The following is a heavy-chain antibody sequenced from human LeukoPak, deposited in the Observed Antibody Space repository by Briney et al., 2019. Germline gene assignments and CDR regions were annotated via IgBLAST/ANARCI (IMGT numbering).Heavy chain of an antibody. V-gene: IGHV1-69*04. CDR2: IIPILGIA. CDR1: GGTFSSYA. CDR3: ARDQGIAAVYDY. Sequence: SVKVSCKASGGTFSSYAIIWVRQAPGQGLEWMGRIIPILGIANYAQKFQGRVTITADKSTSTAYMELSSLRSEDTAVYYCARDQGIAAVYDYWGQGTLVTVSS. J-gene: IGHJ4*02. D-gene: IGHD6-13*01.